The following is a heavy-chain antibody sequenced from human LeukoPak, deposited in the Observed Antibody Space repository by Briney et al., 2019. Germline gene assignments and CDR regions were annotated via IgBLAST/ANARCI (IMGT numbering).Heavy chain of an antibody. Sequence: GSLRLSCAASGFTFSSYAMTWVRQAPGKGLEWVSGISASGGSTYYADSVKGRFTISRDNFNNALYLQMNSLRADDTAVYFCAKDLGSGSYYAAFDYWGQGTLVTVSS. CDR3: AKDLGSGSYYAAFDY. V-gene: IGHV3-23*01. CDR1: GFTFSSYA. J-gene: IGHJ4*02. D-gene: IGHD3-10*01. CDR2: ISASGGST.